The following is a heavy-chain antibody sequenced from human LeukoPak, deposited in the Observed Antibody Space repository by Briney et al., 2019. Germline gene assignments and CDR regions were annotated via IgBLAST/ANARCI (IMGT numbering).Heavy chain of an antibody. D-gene: IGHD3-10*01. CDR2: IYSGGST. V-gene: IGHV3-53*04. Sequence: GGSLRLSCAASGFTVSSNYMSWVRQAPGKGLEWVSVIYSGGSTYYADSVKGRFTISRHNSKNTLYLQMNSLRAEDTAVYYCARSSVRGVITSFDYWGQGTLVTVSS. CDR3: ARSSVRGVITSFDY. J-gene: IGHJ4*02. CDR1: GFTVSSNY.